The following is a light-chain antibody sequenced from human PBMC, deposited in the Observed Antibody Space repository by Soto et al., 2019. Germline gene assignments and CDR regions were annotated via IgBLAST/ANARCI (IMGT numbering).Light chain of an antibody. J-gene: IGKJ5*01. V-gene: IGKV3-11*01. CDR2: DAS. Sequence: EIVLTQSPATLSLSPGERATLSCRASQSVSSYLAWYQQKPGQAPRLLIYDASNRATGIPARFSGSGSGTEFTLTISSLEPEDFAVYYCQQRSKWYTFGQGTRMEIK. CDR1: QSVSSY. CDR3: QQRSKWYT.